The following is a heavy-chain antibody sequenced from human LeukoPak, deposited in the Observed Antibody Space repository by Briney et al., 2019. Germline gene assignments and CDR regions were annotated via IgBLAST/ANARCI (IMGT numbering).Heavy chain of an antibody. CDR1: GGSFSGYY. CDR3: ARGAGNSGWYNY. D-gene: IGHD6-19*01. CDR2: INHSGST. Sequence: PSETLSLTCAVYGGSFSGYYCTWIRQAPGKGLEWIGEINHSGSTNYNPSLKSRVTISVDTSKSQVSLKLSSVTAADTAIYYCARGAGNSGWYNYWGQGTLVTVPS. J-gene: IGHJ4*02. V-gene: IGHV4-34*01.